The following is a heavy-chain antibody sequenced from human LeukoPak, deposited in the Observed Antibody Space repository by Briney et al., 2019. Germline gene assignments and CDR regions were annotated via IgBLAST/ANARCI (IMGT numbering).Heavy chain of an antibody. D-gene: IGHD3-9*01. CDR2: MNPNSGNT. Sequence: GASVKVSCKASGYTFTSYDINWVRQASGQGLEWMGWMNPNSGNTGYAQKFQGRVTITRNTSISTAYMELSSLRSDDTAVYYCARVSHILIRPIFDYWGQGTLVTVSS. V-gene: IGHV1-8*03. CDR1: GYTFTSYD. J-gene: IGHJ4*02. CDR3: ARVSHILIRPIFDY.